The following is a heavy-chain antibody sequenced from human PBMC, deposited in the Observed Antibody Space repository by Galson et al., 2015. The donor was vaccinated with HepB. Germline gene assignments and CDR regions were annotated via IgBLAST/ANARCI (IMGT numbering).Heavy chain of an antibody. V-gene: IGHV3-33*06. CDR2: IWYDGSNK. Sequence: SLRLSCAASGFTFSSYGMHWVRQAPGKGLEWVAVIWYDGSNKYYADSVKGRFTISRDNSKNTLYLQMNSLRAEDTAVYYCAKEYSQSFYYYYGMDVWGQGTTVTVSS. D-gene: IGHD5-18*01. CDR1: GFTFSSYG. CDR3: AKEYSQSFYYYYGMDV. J-gene: IGHJ6*02.